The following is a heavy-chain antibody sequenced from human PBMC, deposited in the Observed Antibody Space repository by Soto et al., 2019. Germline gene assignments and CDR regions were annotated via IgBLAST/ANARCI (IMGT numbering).Heavy chain of an antibody. CDR3: ARQGTTSSVGFDP. Sequence: QVQLQESGPGLVKPSQTLSLTCTVSGGSISSGGYYWSWIRQHPGKGLEWIGYIYSSGSSYNNPSLKSRVTISVDTSKNQFTLKLSSVTAADTAVYYCARQGTTSSVGFDPWGQGTLVTVSS. J-gene: IGHJ5*02. CDR1: GGSISSGGYY. CDR2: IYSSGSS. V-gene: IGHV4-31*03. D-gene: IGHD2-2*01.